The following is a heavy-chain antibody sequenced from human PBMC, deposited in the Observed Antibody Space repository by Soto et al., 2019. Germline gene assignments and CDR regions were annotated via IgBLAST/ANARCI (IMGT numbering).Heavy chain of an antibody. Sequence: QVQLVQFGAEVKKPGSSVKVSCKASGGSLSNYGISWVRQAPGQGLEWMGGIIPVFGTANYAQKFQGRVTITADESTNIVYMDVTSLRSEETAVYYCARGDATKIVVTTYYAMDVWGQGTTVTVSS. CDR2: IIPVFGTA. CDR1: GGSLSNYG. J-gene: IGHJ6*02. V-gene: IGHV1-69*12. CDR3: ARGDATKIVVTTYYAMDV. D-gene: IGHD4-17*01.